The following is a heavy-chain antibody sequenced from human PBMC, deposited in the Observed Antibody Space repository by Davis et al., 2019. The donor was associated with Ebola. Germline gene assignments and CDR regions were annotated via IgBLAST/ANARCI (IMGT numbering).Heavy chain of an antibody. CDR3: AKILLWFREPISSDNQLDY. CDR2: INPSGGST. J-gene: IGHJ4*03. CDR1: GYTFTSYY. Sequence: AASVKVSCKASGYTFTSYYMHWVRQAPGQGLEWMGIINPSGGSTSYAQKFQGRVTMTRDTSTSTVYMELSSLRSEDTAVYYCAKILLWFREPISSDNQLDYWGQGTTVTVSS. D-gene: IGHD3-10*01. V-gene: IGHV1-46*01.